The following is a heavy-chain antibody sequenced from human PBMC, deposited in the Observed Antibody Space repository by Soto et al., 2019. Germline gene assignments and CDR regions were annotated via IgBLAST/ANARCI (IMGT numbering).Heavy chain of an antibody. Sequence: QLQLQESGPGLVKPSETLSLTCTVSGGSISSSSYYWGWIRQPPGKGLEWIGSIYYSGSTYYNPSLTSRVTISVDTSKNQFSLKLSSVTAADTAVYYCARRSTVTTHYGMDVWGQGTTVTVSS. V-gene: IGHV4-39*01. D-gene: IGHD4-17*01. CDR3: ARRSTVTTHYGMDV. CDR2: IYYSGST. CDR1: GGSISSSSYY. J-gene: IGHJ6*02.